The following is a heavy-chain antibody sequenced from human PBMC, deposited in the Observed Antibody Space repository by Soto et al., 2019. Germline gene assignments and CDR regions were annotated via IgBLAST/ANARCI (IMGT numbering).Heavy chain of an antibody. CDR3: AREGPGRYSRSWFRLHYGLDV. Sequence: PSQTLSLTCALSGDSVSTKSAACNWIRQSPSRGLEWLGGTYYRSKWYNDYAVSVKSRITINPDTSKNQFSLQLNSVTPEDTAVYYCAREGPGRYSRSWFRLHYGLDVWGQGTTVIGSS. V-gene: IGHV6-1*01. CDR1: GDSVSTKSAA. CDR2: TYYRSKWYN. D-gene: IGHD6-13*01. J-gene: IGHJ6*02.